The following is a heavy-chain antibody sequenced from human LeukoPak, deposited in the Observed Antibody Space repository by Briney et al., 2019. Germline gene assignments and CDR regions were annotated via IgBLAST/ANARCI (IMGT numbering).Heavy chain of an antibody. Sequence: PSETLSLTCTVSGGSISNYYWSWMRQPPGKGLEWIGYIYYSGSTNYNPSLKSRVTISVDTSKNQFSLKLSSVTTADTAIYYCARRNVPMGDFDYWGQGTLVTVSS. D-gene: IGHD1-26*01. CDR1: GGSISNYY. V-gene: IGHV4-59*01. J-gene: IGHJ4*02. CDR2: IYYSGST. CDR3: ARRNVPMGDFDY.